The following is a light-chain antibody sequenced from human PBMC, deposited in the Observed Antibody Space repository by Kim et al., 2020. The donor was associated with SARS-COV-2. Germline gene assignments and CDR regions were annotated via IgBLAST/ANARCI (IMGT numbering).Light chain of an antibody. CDR1: SLRTYY. V-gene: IGLV3-19*01. CDR3: NSRDNSGNHVV. Sequence: SSELTQDPAVSVALGQTVRITCQGDSLRTYYASWYQQKPGQAPVLVIYGKNNRPSGIPDRFSGSTSGNTASLTITGAQAEDEADYYCNSRDNSGNHVVFGGGTQL. CDR2: GKN. J-gene: IGLJ2*01.